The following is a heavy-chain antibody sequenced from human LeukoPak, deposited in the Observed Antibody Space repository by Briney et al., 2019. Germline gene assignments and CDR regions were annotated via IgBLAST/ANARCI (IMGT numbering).Heavy chain of an antibody. CDR1: GFPFSNYG. CDR2: IRYDGSNK. D-gene: IGHD3-10*01. J-gene: IGHJ4*02. Sequence: GSLKLSFAASGFPFSNYGMHWVRPAPGKGLEWVAFIRYDGSNKYYADSVKGRFTISRDISKNTLYLQMNSLRAEDTAVYYCARVTYGSGTYGAFDYWGQGTLVTVSS. V-gene: IGHV3-30*02. CDR3: ARVTYGSGTYGAFDY.